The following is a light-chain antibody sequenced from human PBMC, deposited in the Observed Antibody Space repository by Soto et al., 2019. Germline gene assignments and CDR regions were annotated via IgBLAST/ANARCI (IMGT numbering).Light chain of an antibody. Sequence: QSVLTQPPSASGTPGQSVTISCYGSSSKIGSNYVSWYQQLPGTAPKLLIYRNSQRPSGVPDRFSGSKSGTSASLAISGLRSEDEADYYCAAWDDSLSGGVFGTGTKLTVL. J-gene: IGLJ1*01. CDR1: SSKIGSNY. V-gene: IGLV1-47*01. CDR3: AAWDDSLSGGV. CDR2: RNS.